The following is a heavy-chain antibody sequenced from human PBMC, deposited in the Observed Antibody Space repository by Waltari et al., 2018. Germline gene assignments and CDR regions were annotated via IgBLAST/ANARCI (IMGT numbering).Heavy chain of an antibody. CDR1: GYSFTSYW. V-gene: IGHV5-51*01. CDR2: IFPADSDT. CDR3: AIPPVAAAGFGRWYFDY. Sequence: EVQLVQSGAEVRKPGESLKISCKASGYSFTSYWIAWVRQMPGKGLEWMGSIFPADSDTRYSPSFQGQVTISADKSITTAYLEWSNLKASDTAMYYCAIPPVAAAGFGRWYFDYWGQGTLVTVSS. D-gene: IGHD6-13*01. J-gene: IGHJ4*02.